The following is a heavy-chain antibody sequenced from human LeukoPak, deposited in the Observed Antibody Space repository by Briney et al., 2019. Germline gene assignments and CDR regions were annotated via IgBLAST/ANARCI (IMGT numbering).Heavy chain of an antibody. Sequence: GGSLRLSCVASGFTFSGYNMDWVRQAPGKGRECVSSISSSSRSIYYADSLKGRFTIARDNTKNSLYLQMNSLRVEDTAVYYCARERSGPAVRAHNWFDPWGQGTLVIVSS. CDR3: ARERSGPAVRAHNWFDP. J-gene: IGHJ5*02. CDR2: ISSSSRSI. D-gene: IGHD1-26*01. V-gene: IGHV3-21*01. CDR1: GFTFSGYN.